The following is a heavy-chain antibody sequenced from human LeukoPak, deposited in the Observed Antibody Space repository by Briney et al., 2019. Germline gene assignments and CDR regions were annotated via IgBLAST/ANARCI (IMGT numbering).Heavy chain of an antibody. D-gene: IGHD3-10*01. CDR1: GFTFSSYA. CDR3: AKDSVPYYYGSGSYPDY. J-gene: IGHJ4*02. Sequence: GGSLRLSCAASGFTFSSYAMHWVRQAPGKGLEWVAVISYDGSNKYYADSVKGRFTISRDNSKNTLYLQMNSLTAEDTAVYYCAKDSVPYYYGSGSYPDYWGQGTLVTVYS. V-gene: IGHV3-30-3*01. CDR2: ISYDGSNK.